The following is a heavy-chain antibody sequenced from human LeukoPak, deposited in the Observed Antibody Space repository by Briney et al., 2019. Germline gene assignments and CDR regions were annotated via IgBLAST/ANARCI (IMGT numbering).Heavy chain of an antibody. CDR1: GGTFSSYA. CDR2: IIPIFGTA. CDR3: ASLPGTAHPAIYGMDV. Sequence: SVNVSCKASGGTFSSYAISWVRQAPGQGLEWMGGIIPIFGTANYAQKFQGRVTITADESTSTAYMELSSLRSEDTAVYYCASLPGTAHPAIYGMDVWGQGTTVTVSS. J-gene: IGHJ6*02. D-gene: IGHD2-21*02. V-gene: IGHV1-69*13.